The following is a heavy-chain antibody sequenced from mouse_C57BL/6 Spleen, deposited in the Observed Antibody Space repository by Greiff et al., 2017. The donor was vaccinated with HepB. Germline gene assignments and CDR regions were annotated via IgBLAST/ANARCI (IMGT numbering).Heavy chain of an antibody. V-gene: IGHV1-59*01. CDR2: IDPSDSYT. CDR3: AREGTALYFDY. J-gene: IGHJ2*01. D-gene: IGHD3-3*01. CDR1: GYTFTSYW. Sequence: QVQLQQPGAELVRPGTSVKLSCKASGYTFTSYWMHWVKQRPGQGLEWIGVIDPSDSYTNYNQKFKGKATLTVDTSSSTAYMQLSSLTSEDSAVYYCAREGTALYFDYWGQGTTLTVSS.